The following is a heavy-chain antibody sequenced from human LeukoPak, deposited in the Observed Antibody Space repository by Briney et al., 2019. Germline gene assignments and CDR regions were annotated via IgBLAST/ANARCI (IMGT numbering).Heavy chain of an antibody. CDR1: GVSISTSRYY. J-gene: IGHJ4*02. V-gene: IGHV4-39*07. D-gene: IGHD5-18*01. CDR3: ARVSSSYGPYYFDY. Sequence: SETLSLTCTVSGVSISTSRYYWGWIRQPPGKGLEWIGSIYYSGSTYYNPSLKSRVTISVDTSKNQFSLKLSSVTAADTAVYYCARVSSSYGPYYFDYWGQGTLVTVSS. CDR2: IYYSGST.